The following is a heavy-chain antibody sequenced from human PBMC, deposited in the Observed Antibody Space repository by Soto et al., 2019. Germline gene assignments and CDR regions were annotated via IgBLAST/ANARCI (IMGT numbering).Heavy chain of an antibody. CDR1: GGTFSTYS. Sequence: QVQLVQSGAEEKKPGSSVKVSCKALGGTFSTYSITWVRQAPGQGLEWMGGIIPVFGTVNYAQKFQGRVTITADKSTSTAYMELSSLRSEDTALYYCARASPRQEFHCSGTSCYWGWFDPWGQGTLVTVSS. CDR2: IIPVFGTV. D-gene: IGHD2-2*01. CDR3: ARASPRQEFHCSGTSCYWGWFDP. J-gene: IGHJ5*02. V-gene: IGHV1-69*06.